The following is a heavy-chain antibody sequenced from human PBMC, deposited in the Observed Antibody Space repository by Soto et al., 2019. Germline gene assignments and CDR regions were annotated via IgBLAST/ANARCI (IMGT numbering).Heavy chain of an antibody. V-gene: IGHV1-46*03. CDR1: GYTFTSYY. Sequence: QVQLVQSGAEVKKPGASVKVSCKASGYTFTSYYMHWVRQAPGQGLEWMGIINPSGGSTSYAQKFQGRVTMTRDTSTSTVYMELSSLRSEDTAVYYCARATRRDYYGSGSYYKVENYYYMDVWGKGTTVTVSS. CDR2: INPSGGST. J-gene: IGHJ6*03. CDR3: ARATRRDYYGSGSYYKVENYYYMDV. D-gene: IGHD3-10*01.